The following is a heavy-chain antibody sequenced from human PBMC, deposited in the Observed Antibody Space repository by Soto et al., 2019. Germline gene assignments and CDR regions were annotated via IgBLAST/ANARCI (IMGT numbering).Heavy chain of an antibody. CDR1: GFSLSGTGMR. CDR2: IDWEDTK. Sequence: SGPTLVNPTQTLTLTCTVSGFSLSGTGMRVTWIRQPPGKALEWLARIDWEDTKLSSTSLKTRLSISKDTSKNQVVLTMTNMDPADTATYYCARAFYGMDVWGPGTTVTVSS. J-gene: IGHJ6*02. V-gene: IGHV2-70*04. CDR3: ARAFYGMDV.